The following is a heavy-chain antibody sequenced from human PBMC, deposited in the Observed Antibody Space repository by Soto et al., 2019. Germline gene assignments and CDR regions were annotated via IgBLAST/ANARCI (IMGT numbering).Heavy chain of an antibody. Sequence: QVQLVESGGGVVQPGRSLRLSCAASGFTFSSYAMHWVRQAPGKGLEWVAVISYDGSNKYYADSVKGRFTISRDNSKNTLYLQMNSLRAEDTAVYHCASYATWIPTPYNWFDPWGQGTLVTVSS. D-gene: IGHD5-18*01. CDR2: ISYDGSNK. CDR3: ASYATWIPTPYNWFDP. V-gene: IGHV3-30-3*01. CDR1: GFTFSSYA. J-gene: IGHJ5*02.